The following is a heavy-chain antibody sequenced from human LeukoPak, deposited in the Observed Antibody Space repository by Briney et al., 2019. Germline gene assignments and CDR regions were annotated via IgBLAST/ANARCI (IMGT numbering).Heavy chain of an antibody. V-gene: IGHV3-30*02. CDR3: AKDQEGVAVVLLHDAFDI. CDR2: IRYDGSNN. Sequence: GGSLRLSCAASGFTFSSYNMHWVRQAPGKGLEWVAFIRYDGSNNYYADSVKGRFTISRDNSKNTLYLQMSSLRAEDTAVYYCAKDQEGVAVVLLHDAFDIWGQGTMSPSLQ. J-gene: IGHJ3*02. D-gene: IGHD2-2*01. CDR1: GFTFSSYN.